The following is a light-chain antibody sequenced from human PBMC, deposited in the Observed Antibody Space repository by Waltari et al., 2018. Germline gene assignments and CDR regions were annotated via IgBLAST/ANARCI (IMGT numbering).Light chain of an antibody. CDR1: HSVSSY. CDR3: QQRSDWPPLT. Sequence: ELVLTQSPATLSLSPGERATLSCRASHSVSSYLAWYQQKPGQPPRLLIYHASTRATGIPARFSGRGSGTDFTLIITNVEPEDFAVYYCQQRSDWPPLTFGQGTRLEIK. J-gene: IGKJ5*01. V-gene: IGKV3-11*01. CDR2: HAS.